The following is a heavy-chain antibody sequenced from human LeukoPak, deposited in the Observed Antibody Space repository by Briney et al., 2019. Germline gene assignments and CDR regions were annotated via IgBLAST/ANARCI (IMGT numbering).Heavy chain of an antibody. CDR2: ISGSGGST. CDR1: GFTFSSYA. Sequence: PGGSLRLSCAASGFTFSSYAMSWVRQAPGKGLEWVSAISGSGGSTYYADSVKGRFTISRDNSKNTLYLQMNSLRAEDTAVYYCAKDRILSSSGGGVWFDPWGQGTLVTVSS. D-gene: IGHD6-13*01. V-gene: IGHV3-23*01. CDR3: AKDRILSSSGGGVWFDP. J-gene: IGHJ5*02.